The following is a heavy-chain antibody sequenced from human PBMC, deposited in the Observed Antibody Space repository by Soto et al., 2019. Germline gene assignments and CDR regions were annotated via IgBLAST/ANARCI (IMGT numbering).Heavy chain of an antibody. V-gene: IGHV4-30-2*01. Sequence: QLQLQESGSGLVKTSQTLSLTCAVSGNSVSIASYSWAWVRQPPGKGLEWVAYITHQGFTYFNPSLKSRLSISVDTSKNQVCLSLTSVIGADTAVYFCAKDRGTRRGAFDVWGRGAMVTVSS. CDR3: AKDRGTRRGAFDV. CDR2: ITHQGFT. CDR1: GNSVSIASYS. D-gene: IGHD3-10*01. J-gene: IGHJ3*01.